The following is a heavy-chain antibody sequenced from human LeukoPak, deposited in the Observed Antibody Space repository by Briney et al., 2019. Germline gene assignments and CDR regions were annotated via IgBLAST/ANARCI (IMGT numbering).Heavy chain of an antibody. J-gene: IGHJ4*02. V-gene: IGHV1-46*01. Sequence: ASVKVSCKASGYTFTSYYMHWVRQAPGQRLEWMGIINPSGGSTSYAQKFQGRVTMTRDTSTSTVYMELRSLRSDDTAVYYCARGVPRFYDILTGYFDYWGQGTLVTVSS. CDR3: ARGVPRFYDILTGYFDY. CDR1: GYTFTSYY. CDR2: INPSGGST. D-gene: IGHD3-9*01.